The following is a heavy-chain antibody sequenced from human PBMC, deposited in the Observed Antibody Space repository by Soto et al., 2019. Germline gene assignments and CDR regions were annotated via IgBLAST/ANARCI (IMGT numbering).Heavy chain of an antibody. CDR3: ARGNEEDRPGLHRVWFDP. CDR1: GGSFSGYY. CDR2: INHSGST. J-gene: IGHJ5*02. Sequence: SETLSLTCAVYGGSFSGYYWSWIRQPPGKGLEWIGEINHSGSTNYNPSLKSRVTISVDTSKNQFSLKLSSVTAADTAVYYCARGNEEDRPGLHRVWFDPWGQGTLVTVSS. V-gene: IGHV4-34*01. D-gene: IGHD3-16*01.